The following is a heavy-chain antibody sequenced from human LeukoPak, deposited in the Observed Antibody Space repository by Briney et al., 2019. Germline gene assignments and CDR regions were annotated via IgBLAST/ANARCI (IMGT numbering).Heavy chain of an antibody. Sequence: PGESLKISCKGSGYSFTTYWIAWVRQMPGKGLEWMGIIYPGDSDTRYSPSFQGQITISADKSISTAYLQWSSLKASDTAIYYCARRGYSYAYDYWGQGTLLTVSS. CDR3: ARRGYSYAYDY. J-gene: IGHJ4*02. V-gene: IGHV5-51*01. CDR2: IYPGDSDT. CDR1: GYSFTTYW. D-gene: IGHD5-24*01.